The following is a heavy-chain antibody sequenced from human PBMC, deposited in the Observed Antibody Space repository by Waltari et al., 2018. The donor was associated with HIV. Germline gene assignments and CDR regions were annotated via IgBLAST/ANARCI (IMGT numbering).Heavy chain of an antibody. CDR1: GFYFCHAW. D-gene: IGHD3-10*01. V-gene: IGHV3-15*01. CDR3: TTDKSWSPDY. CDR2: IKRKIDGGTA. Sequence: EVRLVESGGGLLKPGGSLLLPCKAPGFYFCHAWMSWVRQAPGKGLEWLGRIKRKIDGGTADYTESVQGRFSISRDDSKNTVYLEMNSLKIEDTAVYYCTTDKSWSPDYWGQGTLVTVSS. J-gene: IGHJ4*02.